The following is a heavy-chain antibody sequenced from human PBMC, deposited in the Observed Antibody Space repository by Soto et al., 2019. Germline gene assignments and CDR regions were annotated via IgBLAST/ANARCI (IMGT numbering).Heavy chain of an antibody. J-gene: IGHJ1*01. D-gene: IGHD6-13*01. Sequence: QVQLVQSGAEVKKPGSSVKVSCKASGGTFSSYAISWVRQAPGQGLEWMGGIIPIFGTANYAQKFQGRVTITADESTSTAYMELSSLRSEDTAVYYCASRIAAAGRHIWYFQHWGQGTLVTVSS. CDR1: GGTFSSYA. V-gene: IGHV1-69*12. CDR3: ASRIAAAGRHIWYFQH. CDR2: IIPIFGTA.